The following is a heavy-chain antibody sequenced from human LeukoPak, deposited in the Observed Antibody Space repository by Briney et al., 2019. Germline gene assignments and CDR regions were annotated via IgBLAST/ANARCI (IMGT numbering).Heavy chain of an antibody. J-gene: IGHJ4*02. CDR3: ARLYGSGSYYPFDY. CDR1: GGSISSSSYY. D-gene: IGHD3-10*01. Sequence: PSETLSLTCTVSGGSISSSSYYWGWIRQPPGKGLGWIGSIYYSGSTYYNPSLKSRVTISVDTPKNQFSLKLSSVTAADTAVYYCARLYGSGSYYPFDYWGQGTLVTVSS. CDR2: IYYSGST. V-gene: IGHV4-39*01.